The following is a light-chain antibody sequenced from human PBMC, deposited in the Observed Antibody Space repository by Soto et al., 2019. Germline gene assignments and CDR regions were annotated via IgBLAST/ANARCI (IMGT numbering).Light chain of an antibody. CDR3: QQASTFPFT. CDR2: AVS. J-gene: IGKJ4*01. CDR1: QGINSR. V-gene: IGKV1-12*01. Sequence: DIQMTQSPSSVSASVGDRVTMTCRASQGINSRLAWYQQKPGKAPKLLISAVSILQSGVPTRFSGSGSGTDFTLTISSLQPKDFATYYCQQASTFPFTFGGGTEVQIK.